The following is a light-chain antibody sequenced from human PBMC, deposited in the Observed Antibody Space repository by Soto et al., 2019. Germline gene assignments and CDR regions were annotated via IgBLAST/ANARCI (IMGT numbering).Light chain of an antibody. CDR1: SSDVGGYNY. Sequence: QSALTQPASVSGSPGQSITVSCTGTSSDVGGYNYVSWYQQHPGKAPKVMIYDVSKRPSGASNRFSGSKSGNTASLTISGLQAEDEADYYCNSYTSSSTLPYVFGTGTKLTVL. CDR3: NSYTSSSTLPYV. V-gene: IGLV2-14*01. CDR2: DVS. J-gene: IGLJ1*01.